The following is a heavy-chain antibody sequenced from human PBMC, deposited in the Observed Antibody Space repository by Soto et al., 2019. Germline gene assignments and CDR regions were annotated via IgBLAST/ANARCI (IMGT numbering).Heavy chain of an antibody. Sequence: SETLSLTCAVYGGSFSGYYWSWIRQPPGKGLEWIGEINHSGSTNYNPSLKSRVTISVDTSKNQFSLKLGSVTAADTAVYYCARGYYDILTGHRSFDYWGQGTLVTVSS. CDR1: GGSFSGYY. J-gene: IGHJ4*02. CDR3: ARGYYDILTGHRSFDY. CDR2: INHSGST. D-gene: IGHD3-9*01. V-gene: IGHV4-34*01.